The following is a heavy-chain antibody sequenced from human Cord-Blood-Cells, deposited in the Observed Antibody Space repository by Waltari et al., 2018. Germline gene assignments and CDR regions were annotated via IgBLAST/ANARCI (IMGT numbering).Heavy chain of an antibody. J-gene: IGHJ1*01. Sequence: QVQLQQWGAGLLKPSETLSLTCAVYGGSFSGYYWSWTRQPPGKGLEWIGEINHSGSTNYNPSLKSRVTISVDTSKNQFSLKLSSVTAADTAVYYCASSSNLEYFQHWGQGTLVTVSS. CDR1: GGSFSGYY. CDR3: ASSSNLEYFQH. D-gene: IGHD6-13*01. V-gene: IGHV4-34*01. CDR2: INHSGST.